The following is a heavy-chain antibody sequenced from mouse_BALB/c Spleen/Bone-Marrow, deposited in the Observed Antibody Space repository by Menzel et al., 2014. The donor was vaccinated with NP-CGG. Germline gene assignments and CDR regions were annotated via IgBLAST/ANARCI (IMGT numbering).Heavy chain of an antibody. V-gene: IGHV2-9*02. Sequence: VQRVESGPGLVAPSQSLSITCTVSGFSLTSYGVHWVRQPPGKGLEWLGVIWAGGSTNYNSALMSRLSISKDNSKSQVFLKMNSLQTDDTAMYYCAREGSTMITTAFAYWGQGTLVTVSA. D-gene: IGHD2-4*01. CDR1: GFSLTSYG. CDR3: AREGSTMITTAFAY. CDR2: IWAGGST. J-gene: IGHJ3*01.